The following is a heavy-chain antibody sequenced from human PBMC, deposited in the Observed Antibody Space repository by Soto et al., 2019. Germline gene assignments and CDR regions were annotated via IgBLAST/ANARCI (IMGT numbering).Heavy chain of an antibody. Sequence: GGSLRLSCAASGFTFSSYAMSWVRQAPGKGLEWVSAISGSGGSTYYADSVKGRFTISRDNSKNTLYLQMNSLRAEDTAVYYCEKDQNDSSGYYYTDYWGQGTLVTVSS. CDR1: GFTFSSYA. D-gene: IGHD3-22*01. V-gene: IGHV3-23*01. J-gene: IGHJ4*02. CDR2: ISGSGGST. CDR3: EKDQNDSSGYYYTDY.